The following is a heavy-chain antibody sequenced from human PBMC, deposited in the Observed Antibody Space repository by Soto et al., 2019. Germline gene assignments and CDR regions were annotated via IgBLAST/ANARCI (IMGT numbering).Heavy chain of an antibody. CDR1: GGTFSSYT. D-gene: IGHD3-16*02. CDR2: IIPILGIA. V-gene: IGHV1-69*02. Sequence: QVQLVQSGAEVKKPGSSVKVSCKASGGTFSSYTISWVRQAPGQGLEWMGRIIPILGIANYAQKFQGRVTXXAXKXXSTAYMERSSLRSDDTAVYYCARALRLGELSPLDVWGQGTTVTVSS. CDR3: ARALRLGELSPLDV. J-gene: IGHJ6*02.